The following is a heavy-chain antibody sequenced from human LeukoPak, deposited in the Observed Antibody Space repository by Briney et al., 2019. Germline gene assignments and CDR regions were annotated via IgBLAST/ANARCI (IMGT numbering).Heavy chain of an antibody. CDR3: ASTPSLNDAFDI. J-gene: IGHJ3*02. CDR1: GASINSYY. Sequence: SEALSLTCTVSGASINSYYWSWIREPPGKGLEWIGYNFYSVSTNYKPSLKSRGTISVDTSKTQSSLKLSSVTAADTALYYCASTPSLNDAFDIWGQGTMVTVSS. CDR2: NFYSVST. V-gene: IGHV4-59*01. D-gene: IGHD5/OR15-5a*01.